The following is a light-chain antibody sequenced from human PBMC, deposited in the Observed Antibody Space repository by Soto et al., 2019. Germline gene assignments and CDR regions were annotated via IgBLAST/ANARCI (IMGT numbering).Light chain of an antibody. J-gene: IGKJ1*01. V-gene: IGKV3-15*01. CDR3: QQYNNWART. CDR2: GAS. Sequence: ENGLKQSPASLSVSPGERATLSCRARESVSSNLAWYQQKPGQAPRLLIYGASTRATGAPARFSGSGSGTEFTLTISSLQSEDFAVYYSQQYNNWARTFGQGTKVDIK. CDR1: ESVSSN.